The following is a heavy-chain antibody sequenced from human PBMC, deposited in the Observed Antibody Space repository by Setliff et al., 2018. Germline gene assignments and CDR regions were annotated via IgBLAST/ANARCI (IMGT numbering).Heavy chain of an antibody. CDR1: GYSFTSYW. CDR2: IYPGDSDT. D-gene: IGHD3-3*01. Sequence: PGESLKISCKGSGYSFTSYWIGWVRQMPGKGLEWMGIIYPGDSDTRYSPSFQGQVTISADKSISTAYLQWSSLKASDAAMYYCARSRSNFWRGYFNWFDPWGQGTLVTVSS. V-gene: IGHV5-51*01. J-gene: IGHJ5*02. CDR3: ARSRSNFWRGYFNWFDP.